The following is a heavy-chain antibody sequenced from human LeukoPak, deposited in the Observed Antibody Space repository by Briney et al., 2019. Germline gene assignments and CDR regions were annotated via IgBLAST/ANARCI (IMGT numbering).Heavy chain of an antibody. D-gene: IGHD3-22*01. Sequence: SETLSLTCAVYGGSFSGYYWSWIRQPPGKGLEWIGEINHSGSTNYNPSLKSRVTMSVDTSKNQFSLKLSSVTAADTAVYYCARDLYYYDSSGSLPDAFDIWGQGTMVTVSS. J-gene: IGHJ3*02. CDR2: INHSGST. V-gene: IGHV4-34*01. CDR3: ARDLYYYDSSGSLPDAFDI. CDR1: GGSFSGYY.